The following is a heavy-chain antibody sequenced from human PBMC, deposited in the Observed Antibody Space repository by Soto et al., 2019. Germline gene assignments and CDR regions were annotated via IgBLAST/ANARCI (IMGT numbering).Heavy chain of an antibody. J-gene: IGHJ6*02. CDR3: AARLLWFGEFYYYYGMDV. CDR2: IIPILGIA. Sequence: ASVKVSCTASGGTFSSYTISWVRQAPGQGLEWMGRIIPILGIANYAQKFQGRVTITADKSTSTAYMELSSLRSEDTAVYYCAARLLWFGEFYYYYGMDVWGQGTTVTVS. CDR1: GGTFSSYT. V-gene: IGHV1-69*02. D-gene: IGHD3-10*01.